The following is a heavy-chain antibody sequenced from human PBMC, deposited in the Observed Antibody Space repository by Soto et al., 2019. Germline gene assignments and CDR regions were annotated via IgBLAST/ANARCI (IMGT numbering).Heavy chain of an antibody. CDR2: ISTFNGNA. J-gene: IGHJ4*02. V-gene: IGHV1-18*04. CDR3: ARLHGYSSGWYDY. CDR1: GYTFSSNG. D-gene: IGHD6-19*01. Sequence: QGQLVQSGAEVKKPGASVTVSCKASGYTFSSNGVSWVRQAPGQGLEWMGWISTFNGNAHYAQKFQGRVTMTTDTSTTTAYMELTSLSSDDTAVYYCARLHGYSSGWYDYWGQGTLVTVSS.